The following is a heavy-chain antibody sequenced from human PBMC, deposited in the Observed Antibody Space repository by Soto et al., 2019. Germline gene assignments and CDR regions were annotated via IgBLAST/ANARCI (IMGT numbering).Heavy chain of an antibody. J-gene: IGHJ5*02. CDR1: GFTFRNYA. CDR2: IRGSGGAT. CDR3: AKYTEGFDA. V-gene: IGHV3-23*01. Sequence: EEQLLESGGGLIQPGGSLRLSCAASGFTFRNYAMSWVRQAPGKGLEWVSRIRGSGGATFYADSVKGRFTIYRDNSRNTLYLQMNSLGAEDTDIYYCAKYTEGFDAWGQGTLVTVSS.